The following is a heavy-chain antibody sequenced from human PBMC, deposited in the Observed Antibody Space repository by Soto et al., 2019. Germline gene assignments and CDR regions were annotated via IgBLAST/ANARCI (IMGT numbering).Heavy chain of an antibody. D-gene: IGHD3-22*01. Sequence: GASVKVSCKVSGYTLTELSMHWVRQAPGKGLEWMGGFDPEDGETIYAQKFQGRVTMTEDTFTDTAYMELSSLRSEDTAVYYCATKNAWEDISGYDYGGQGTLVTVSS. CDR1: GYTLTELS. CDR2: FDPEDGET. V-gene: IGHV1-24*01. J-gene: IGHJ4*02. CDR3: ATKNAWEDISGYDY.